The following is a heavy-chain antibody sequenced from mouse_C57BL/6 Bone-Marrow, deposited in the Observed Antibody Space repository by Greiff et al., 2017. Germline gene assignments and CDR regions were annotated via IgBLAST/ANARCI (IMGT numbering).Heavy chain of an antibody. J-gene: IGHJ4*01. CDR1: GYSITSGYY. D-gene: IGHD2-4*01. CDR3: AVIYYDYDGVYYYAMDY. Sequence: EVKLEESGPGLVKPSQSLSLTCSVTGYSITSGYYWNWIRQFPGNKLEWMGYISYDGSNNYNPSLKNRISIPRDTSKNQFFLKLNSVTTEDTATYYCAVIYYDYDGVYYYAMDYWGQGTSVTVSS. V-gene: IGHV3-6*01. CDR2: ISYDGSN.